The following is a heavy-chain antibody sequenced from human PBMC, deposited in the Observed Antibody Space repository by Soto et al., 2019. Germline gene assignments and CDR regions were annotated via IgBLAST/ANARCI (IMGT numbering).Heavy chain of an antibody. CDR1: SDSISSYY. Sequence: QVQLQESGPGLVRPSETLSLTYTVSSDSISSYYWIWIRQSPGKGLEWIGYTDYSGNTNYNPSLKSRVTISGHTSKNQFSLRLSSVTAADTAVYYCARAVGDPLYYLDYWGQGTLVTVSS. V-gene: IGHV4-59*08. J-gene: IGHJ4*02. CDR3: ARAVGDPLYYLDY. D-gene: IGHD6-19*01. CDR2: TDYSGNT.